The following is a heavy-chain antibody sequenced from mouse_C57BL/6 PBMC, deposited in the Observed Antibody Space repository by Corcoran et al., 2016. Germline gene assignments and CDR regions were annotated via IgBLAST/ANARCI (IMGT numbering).Heavy chain of an antibody. Sequence: QIQLVQSGPELKKPGETVKISCKASGYTFTTYGMSWVKQAPGKGLKWMGWINTYSGVPTYADDFKGRFAFSLETSASTAYLQINNLKNEDTATYFCARSTVVVDYWGQGTTLTVSS. CDR3: ARSTVVVDY. V-gene: IGHV9-3*01. CDR1: GYTFTTYG. J-gene: IGHJ2*01. D-gene: IGHD1-1*01. CDR2: INTYSGVP.